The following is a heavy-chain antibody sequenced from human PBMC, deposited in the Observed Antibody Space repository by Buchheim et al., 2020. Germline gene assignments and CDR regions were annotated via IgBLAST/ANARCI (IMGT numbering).Heavy chain of an antibody. Sequence: EVQLLESGGGLVQPGGSLRLSCTASGFTFSSYAMSWVRRAPGKGLEWVSGIGGTGAATYYTGSVKGRFTISSDNSKNTLSLQMNSLRAEDTAVYYCAKDRGLRIEEADFHDPWGQGTL. V-gene: IGHV3-23*01. J-gene: IGHJ5*02. CDR3: AKDRGLRIEEADFHDP. CDR2: IGGTGAAT. D-gene: IGHD6-19*01. CDR1: GFTFSSYA.